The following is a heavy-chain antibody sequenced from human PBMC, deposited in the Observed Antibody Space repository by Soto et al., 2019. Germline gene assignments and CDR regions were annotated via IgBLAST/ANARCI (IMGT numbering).Heavy chain of an antibody. CDR3: ARSRYSGTYSGSFLDY. D-gene: IGHD2-15*01. CDR2: LYTGTDT. Sequence: GGSLRLSSAASGFTVTSSYLRWVGQSQGKGLEWVAILYTGTDTVYAASVKGRFTISRDSSKNTLYLQMQSLRAEDTAMYFCARSRYSGTYSGSFLDYWGQGSLVTVSS. J-gene: IGHJ4*02. V-gene: IGHV3-53*01. CDR1: GFTVTSSY.